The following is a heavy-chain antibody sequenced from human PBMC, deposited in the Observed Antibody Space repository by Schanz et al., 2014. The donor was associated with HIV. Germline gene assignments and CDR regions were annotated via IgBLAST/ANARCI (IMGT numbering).Heavy chain of an antibody. J-gene: IGHJ3*01. CDR3: AGRGVILNAVDV. D-gene: IGHD2-21*01. V-gene: IGHV4-59*01. CDR2: IYYSGST. Sequence: QVQLQESGPGLVKPSETLSLTCTVSGGSISRYYWNWIRQPPGKGLEWIGYIYYSGSTNYNPSLKSRVTISVDTSKDQFSLKLSSVTAADTAVYYCAGRGVILNAVDVWGQGTMVTVSS. CDR1: GGSISRYY.